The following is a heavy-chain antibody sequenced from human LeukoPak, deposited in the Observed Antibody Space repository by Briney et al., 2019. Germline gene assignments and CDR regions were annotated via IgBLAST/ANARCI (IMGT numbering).Heavy chain of an antibody. CDR3: ARRRRYFVGLPDY. D-gene: IGHD3-9*01. CDR1: GFSFSYQG. J-gene: IGHJ4*02. V-gene: IGHV4-34*01. Sequence: GSLRLSCAGSGFSFSYQGMTWIRQPPGKGLEWIGEINHSGSTNYNPSLKSRVTISVDTSKNQFSLKLSSVTAADTAVYYCARRRRYFVGLPDYWGQGTLVTVSS. CDR2: INHSGST.